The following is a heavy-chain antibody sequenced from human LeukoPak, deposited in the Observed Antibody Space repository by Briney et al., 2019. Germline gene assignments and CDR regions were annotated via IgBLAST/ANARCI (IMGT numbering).Heavy chain of an antibody. CDR3: AKSYYYDSSGYFPLFDY. CDR2: IYSGGST. V-gene: IGHV3-53*01. D-gene: IGHD3-22*01. J-gene: IGHJ4*02. Sequence: PGGSLRLSCAASGFTVSSNYMSWVRQAPGKGLEWVSVIYSGGSTYYADSVKGRFTISRDNSKNTLYLQMNSLRAEDTAVYYCAKSYYYDSSGYFPLFDYWGQGTLVTVSS. CDR1: GFTVSSNY.